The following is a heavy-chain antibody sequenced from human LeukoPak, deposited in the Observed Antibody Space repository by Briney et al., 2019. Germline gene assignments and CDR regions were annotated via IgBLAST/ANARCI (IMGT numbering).Heavy chain of an antibody. J-gene: IGHJ4*02. CDR1: GFTLSIYG. V-gene: IGHV3-30*02. Sequence: GGSLTLSCAASGFTLSIYGMHWVRQAPGKGLEWVAFIRYDGTSQYYTDSVKGRFTISRDNSMNTMYLQMNSLRVEDTAVYYCAKVGFGWYQIDYWGQGTLVTVSS. CDR2: IRYDGTSQ. CDR3: AKVGFGWYQIDY. D-gene: IGHD6-19*01.